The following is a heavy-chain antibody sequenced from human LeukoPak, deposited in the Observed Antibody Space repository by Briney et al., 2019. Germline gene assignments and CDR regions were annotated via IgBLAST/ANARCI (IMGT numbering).Heavy chain of an antibody. D-gene: IGHD2-15*01. CDR1: GYTFTGYY. Sequence: ASVKVSCKASGYTFTGYYMHWVRQAPGQGLEWMGWINPNSGGTNYAQKFQGRVTMTRDTSISTAYMELSRLRSDDTAVYYCARDPVVVVAATPIPAFDIWGQGTMVTVSS. J-gene: IGHJ3*02. V-gene: IGHV1-2*02. CDR3: ARDPVVVVAATPIPAFDI. CDR2: INPNSGGT.